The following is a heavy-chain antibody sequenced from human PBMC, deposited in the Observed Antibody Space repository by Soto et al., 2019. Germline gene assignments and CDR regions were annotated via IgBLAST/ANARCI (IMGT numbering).Heavy chain of an antibody. D-gene: IGHD4-17*01. Sequence: SETLSLTCTVSGGSISSGDYYWSWIRQPPGKGLEWIGYIYYSGSTYYNPSLKSRVTISVDTSKNHFSLKLSSVTAADTAVYYCARDGVYGGNSESAMDVWGQGTTVTVSS. CDR3: ARDGVYGGNSESAMDV. V-gene: IGHV4-30-4*01. CDR1: GGSISSGDYY. J-gene: IGHJ6*02. CDR2: IYYSGST.